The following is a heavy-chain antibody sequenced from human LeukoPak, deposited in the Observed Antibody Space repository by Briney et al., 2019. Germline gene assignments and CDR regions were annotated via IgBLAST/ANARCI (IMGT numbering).Heavy chain of an antibody. Sequence: SETLSLTCTVSGSSISSSYWSWIRQPAGKGLEWIGRIYTSGTTSYNPSLKSRVSISVDKSKNQLSLKVSSVTAADTAVYYCARLGYSSSSTGYYYYMDVWGKGTTVTVSS. D-gene: IGHD6-6*01. V-gene: IGHV4-4*07. CDR2: IYTSGTT. CDR1: GSSISSSY. CDR3: ARLGYSSSSTGYYYYMDV. J-gene: IGHJ6*03.